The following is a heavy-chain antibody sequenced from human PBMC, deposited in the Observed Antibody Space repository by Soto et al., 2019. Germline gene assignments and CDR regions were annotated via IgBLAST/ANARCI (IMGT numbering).Heavy chain of an antibody. CDR3: ASTVMFDY. CDR1: GGSISSSSYY. CDR2: IYYSGST. Sequence: SETLSLTCTVSGGSISSSSYYWGWIRQPPGEGLEWIGSIYYSGSTYYNPSLKSRVTISVDTSKNQFSLKLSSVTAADTAMYYCASTVMFDYWGQGTLVT. J-gene: IGHJ4*02. V-gene: IGHV4-39*01. D-gene: IGHD4-17*01.